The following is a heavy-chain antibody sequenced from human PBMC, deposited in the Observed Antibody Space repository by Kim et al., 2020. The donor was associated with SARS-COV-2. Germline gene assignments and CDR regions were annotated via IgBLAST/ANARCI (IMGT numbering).Heavy chain of an antibody. CDR2: IGTAGDT. CDR1: GFTFSSYD. J-gene: IGHJ4*02. D-gene: IGHD4-17*01. V-gene: IGHV3-13*04. Sequence: GGSLRLSCAASGFTFSSYDMHWVRQATGKGLEWVSAIGTAGDTYYPGSVKGRFTISRENAKNSLYLQMNSLRAGDTAVYYCARGGFYGDYVAVDYWGQGTLVTVSS. CDR3: ARGGFYGDYVAVDY.